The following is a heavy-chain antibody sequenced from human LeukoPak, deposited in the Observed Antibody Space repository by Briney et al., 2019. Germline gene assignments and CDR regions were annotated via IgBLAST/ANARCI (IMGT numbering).Heavy chain of an antibody. D-gene: IGHD1-26*01. V-gene: IGHV3-30*03. CDR3: LLSGSYSGDAFDI. J-gene: IGHJ3*02. Sequence: GGSLRLSCAASGFTFSSYGMHWVRQAPGKGLEWVAVISYDGSNKYYADSAKGRFTISRDNSKNTLYLQMNSLRAEDTAVYYCLLSGSYSGDAFDIWGQGTMVTVSS. CDR1: GFTFSSYG. CDR2: ISYDGSNK.